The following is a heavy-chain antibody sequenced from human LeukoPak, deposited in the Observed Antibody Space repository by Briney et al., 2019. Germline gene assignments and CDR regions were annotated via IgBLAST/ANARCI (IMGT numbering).Heavy chain of an antibody. Sequence: ASVSVSYKAPGYTFTNYDINWVRQATGQGLEWMGWLHPNSGTAGYAQNFQGRVTITGDTSMSTAYMELSSLRSEDTAVYYCARVTSRFWTGYYDPFDIWGQGTMVTVSS. CDR2: LHPNSGTA. V-gene: IGHV1-8*03. CDR1: GYTFTNYD. J-gene: IGHJ3*02. D-gene: IGHD3/OR15-3a*01. CDR3: ARVTSRFWTGYYDPFDI.